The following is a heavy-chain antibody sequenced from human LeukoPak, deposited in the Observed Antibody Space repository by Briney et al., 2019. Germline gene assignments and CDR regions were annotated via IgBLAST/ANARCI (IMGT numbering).Heavy chain of an antibody. V-gene: IGHV3-23*01. Sequence: PGGSLRLSCAASGFTFSTYAMSWVRQAPGKGLEWVSGISGGGGSTYYPDSVKGRFTISRDHSKNTLCLQMNSLRAEDTAVYFCAKHRTVGATGYFVYWGQGALVTVSS. J-gene: IGHJ4*02. D-gene: IGHD1-26*01. CDR2: ISGGGGST. CDR3: AKHRTVGATGYFVY. CDR1: GFTFSTYA.